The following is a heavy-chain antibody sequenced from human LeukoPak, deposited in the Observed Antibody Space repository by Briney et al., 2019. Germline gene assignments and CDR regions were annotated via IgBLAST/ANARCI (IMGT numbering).Heavy chain of an antibody. Sequence: ASVKVSCKVSGYTLTELSMHWVRQAPGKGLEWMGGFDPEDGETIYAQKFQGRVTMTEDTSTDTAYMELSSLRSEDTAVYYCATALGDSGYRYYFDYWGRGTLVTVSS. J-gene: IGHJ4*02. CDR2: FDPEDGET. CDR1: GYTLTELS. CDR3: ATALGDSGYRYYFDY. D-gene: IGHD5-12*01. V-gene: IGHV1-24*01.